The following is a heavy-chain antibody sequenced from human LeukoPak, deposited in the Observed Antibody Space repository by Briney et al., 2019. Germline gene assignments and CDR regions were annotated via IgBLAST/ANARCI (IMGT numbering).Heavy chain of an antibody. CDR2: IWYDGTHK. Sequence: RGGSLTLSCAASGFTFSSYDMHWVRQAPGKGLEWVAVIWYDGTHKYYADSVKGRFTISRDNSKNTVYLQMNSLRAEDTAVYYCARDANNWHYFDYWGQGIFVSVSS. CDR1: GFTFSSYD. J-gene: IGHJ4*02. V-gene: IGHV3-33*01. CDR3: ARDANNWHYFDY. D-gene: IGHD1-20*01.